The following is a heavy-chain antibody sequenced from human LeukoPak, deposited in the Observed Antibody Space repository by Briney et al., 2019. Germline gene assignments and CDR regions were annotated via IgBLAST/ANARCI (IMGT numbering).Heavy chain of an antibody. J-gene: IGHJ3*02. CDR2: INASRST. V-gene: IGHV4-61*02. Sequence: SETLSLTCTVSGVSISSGNYYWSWIRQPAGKGLEWTGRINASRSTNSNPSLKRRVTISVDTSKKQFSLKLSSVTAAATAVYDCARVVPGYCSTTSCYDVDASDIWGQGTRVTVSS. D-gene: IGHD2-2*01. CDR3: ARVVPGYCSTTSCYDVDASDI. CDR1: GVSISSGNYY.